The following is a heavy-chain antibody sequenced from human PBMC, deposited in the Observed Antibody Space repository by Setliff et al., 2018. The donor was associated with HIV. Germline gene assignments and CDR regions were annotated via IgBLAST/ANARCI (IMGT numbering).Heavy chain of an antibody. J-gene: IGHJ5*02. D-gene: IGHD2-15*01. Sequence: KTSETLSLTCTVSGGSIDSSDYYWGWIRQPPGKGLEWIGSIFYSGRSMYNPSLRSRVTISVDTSKNQLSLSVTSVTAADTAVYYCARVSRLHPFDPWGQGTLVTVSS. V-gene: IGHV4-39*07. CDR1: GGSIDSSDYY. CDR2: IFYSGRS. CDR3: ARVSRLHPFDP.